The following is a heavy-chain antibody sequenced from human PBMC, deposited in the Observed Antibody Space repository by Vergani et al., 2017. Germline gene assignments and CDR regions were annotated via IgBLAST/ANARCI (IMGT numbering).Heavy chain of an antibody. V-gene: IGHV4-59*01. Sequence: QVQLQESGPGLVKPSETLSLTCTVSGGSISSYYWSWIRQPPGKGLEWIGYIYYSGSTNYNPSLKSRATISVDTSKNQFSLKLSSVTAADTAVYYCARMGGYDEGDAFRIGYFDSWGPGILVTVSS. CDR1: GGSISSYY. CDR2: IYYSGST. CDR3: ARMGGYDEGDAFRIGYFDS. D-gene: IGHD3-22*01. J-gene: IGHJ4*02.